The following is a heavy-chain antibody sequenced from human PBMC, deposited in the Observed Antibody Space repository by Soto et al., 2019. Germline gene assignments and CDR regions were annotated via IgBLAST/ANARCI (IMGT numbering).Heavy chain of an antibody. V-gene: IGHV3-21*01. CDR3: AREGFGYCSGGSCYHFDY. CDR1: GFTFSSYS. Sequence: EVQLVESGGGLVKPGGSLRLSCAASGFTFSSYSMNWVRQAPGKGLEWVSSISSSSSYIYYADSVKGRFTISRDNAKNSLYLQMNSLRGEDTAVYYCAREGFGYCSGGSCYHFDYWGQGTLVTVSS. J-gene: IGHJ4*02. CDR2: ISSSSSYI. D-gene: IGHD2-15*01.